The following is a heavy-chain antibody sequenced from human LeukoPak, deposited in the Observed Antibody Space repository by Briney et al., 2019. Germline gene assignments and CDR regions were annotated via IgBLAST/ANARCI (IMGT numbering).Heavy chain of an antibody. CDR1: GYTFTSYD. D-gene: IGHD2-2*01. V-gene: IGHV1-8*01. J-gene: IGHJ6*03. CDR2: MNPNSGNT. Sequence: WASVTVSCKASGYTFTSYDINWVRQAPGQGLEWMGWMNPNSGNTGYAQKFQGRVTMTRNTSISTAYMELSSLRSEDTAVYYCARAGSSTTYYYMDVWGKGTTVTVSS. CDR3: ARAGSSTTYYYMDV.